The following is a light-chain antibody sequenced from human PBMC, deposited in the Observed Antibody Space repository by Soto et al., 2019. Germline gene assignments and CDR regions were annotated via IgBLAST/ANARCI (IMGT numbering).Light chain of an antibody. J-gene: IGLJ7*01. CDR3: CSYAGSSTFAV. CDR2: EGS. Sequence: QSALTQPASVSGSPGQSITISCTGTSSDVGSYNLVSWYQQHPGKAPKLMIYEGSKRPSGVSNRFSGSKSGNTASLTISGLQAEDDAVYYCCSYAGSSTFAVFGGGTQLTVL. CDR1: SSDVGSYNL. V-gene: IGLV2-23*03.